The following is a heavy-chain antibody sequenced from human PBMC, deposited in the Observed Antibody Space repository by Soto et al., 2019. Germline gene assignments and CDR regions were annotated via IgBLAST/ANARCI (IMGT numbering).Heavy chain of an antibody. J-gene: IGHJ4*02. CDR3: ARARGFSYGSRFDS. Sequence: ESGGGVVQPGRSLRLSCAASGFTFSTAAMHWVRQAPGKGLEWVALISSDGSIKYYAGFVKGRFTISRDSSKNAVFLQMNSLKADDTAVYFCARARGFSYGSRFDSWGQGTLVTVSA. CDR1: GFTFSTAA. CDR2: ISSDGSIK. V-gene: IGHV3-30-3*01. D-gene: IGHD5-18*01.